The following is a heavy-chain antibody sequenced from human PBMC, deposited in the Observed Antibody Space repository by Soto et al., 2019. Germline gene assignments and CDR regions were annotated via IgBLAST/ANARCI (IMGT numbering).Heavy chain of an antibody. Sequence: SETLSLTCTVSSGSISSSSYYWGWIRQPPGKRLEWIGSIYYSGSTYYNPSLKSRVTISVDTSKNQFSLKLSSVTAADTAVYYCASVRRGGYDSLRYYYGMDVWGQGTTVT. J-gene: IGHJ6*02. CDR3: ASVRRGGYDSLRYYYGMDV. CDR1: SGSISSSSYY. CDR2: IYYSGST. D-gene: IGHD5-12*01. V-gene: IGHV4-39*01.